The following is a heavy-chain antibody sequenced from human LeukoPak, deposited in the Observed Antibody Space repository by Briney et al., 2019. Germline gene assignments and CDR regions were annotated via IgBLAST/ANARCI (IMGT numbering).Heavy chain of an antibody. Sequence: GASVKVSCKASGYTLTGYYIHWVRQAPGQGLEWMGWINPISGGTNYAEKFQGRVTTTRDTSINTAYMEVTRLTSDDTAVYYCAREDGSFDYWGQGTLVIVSS. J-gene: IGHJ4*02. CDR3: AREDGSFDY. CDR2: INPISGGT. V-gene: IGHV1-2*02. D-gene: IGHD5-24*01. CDR1: GYTLTGYY.